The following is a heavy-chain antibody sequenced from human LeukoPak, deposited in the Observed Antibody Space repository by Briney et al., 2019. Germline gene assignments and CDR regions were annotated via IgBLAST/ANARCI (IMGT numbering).Heavy chain of an antibody. CDR3: ASDIPMVRGVKDY. D-gene: IGHD3-10*01. J-gene: IGHJ4*02. Sequence: GGSLRLSCAPSGFTFSSDSMNWVRQAPGKGLEWVSSISSSSSYIYYADSVKGRFTISRDNAKNSLYLQMNSLRAEDTAVYYCASDIPMVRGVKDYWGQGTLVTVSS. V-gene: IGHV3-21*01. CDR2: ISSSSSYI. CDR1: GFTFSSDS.